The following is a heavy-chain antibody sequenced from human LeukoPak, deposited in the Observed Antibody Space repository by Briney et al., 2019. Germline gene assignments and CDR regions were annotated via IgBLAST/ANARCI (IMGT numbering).Heavy chain of an antibody. Sequence: SEPLSLMRTVSGGSISSYYWSCIRPPAGRGLVWIGSIYTSGSTNYNPSLKSQVTMSVDTSKNQFSLKLSSVTAADTAVYYCARERPYYYYMDVWGKGTTVTVSS. J-gene: IGHJ6*03. CDR2: IYTSGST. CDR3: ARERPYYYYMDV. CDR1: GGSISSYY. V-gene: IGHV4-4*07.